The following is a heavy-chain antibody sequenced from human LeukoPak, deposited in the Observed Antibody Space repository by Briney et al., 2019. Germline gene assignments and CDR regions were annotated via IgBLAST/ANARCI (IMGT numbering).Heavy chain of an antibody. Sequence: SETLSLSCTVSGGSISSSSYYWGWIRQPPGKGLKWIESIYYSGSTYYNPSLKSRVTISVDTSKNQFSLKLSSVTAADTAVYYCARRNASERNYYYYYMDVWGKGTTVTVSS. D-gene: IGHD2-8*01. J-gene: IGHJ6*03. CDR1: GGSISSSSYY. CDR2: IYYSGST. V-gene: IGHV4-39*01. CDR3: ARRNASERNYYYYYMDV.